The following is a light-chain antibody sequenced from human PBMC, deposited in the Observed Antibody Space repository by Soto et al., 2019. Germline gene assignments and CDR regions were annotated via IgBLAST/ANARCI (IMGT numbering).Light chain of an antibody. J-gene: IGKJ1*01. CDR2: GAS. Sequence: EIVMTQSPATLSVSPGERATLSCRASQSISSNLAWYQRKPGQAPRLLIYGASTRATGIPARFSGSGSGTAFSLTINSLQPEDFAVYYCQQYNNWPPWTFGQGTKVEIK. V-gene: IGKV3-15*01. CDR3: QQYNNWPPWT. CDR1: QSISSN.